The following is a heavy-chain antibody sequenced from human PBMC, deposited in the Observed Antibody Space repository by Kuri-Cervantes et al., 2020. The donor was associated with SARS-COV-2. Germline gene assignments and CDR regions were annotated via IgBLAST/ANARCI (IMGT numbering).Heavy chain of an antibody. CDR1: GSTVSSNY. CDR2: IYSGGST. D-gene: IGHD3-22*01. CDR3: ARMYYYDSKALDY. J-gene: IGHJ4*02. V-gene: IGHV3-66*01. Sequence: ETLSLTCAASGSTVSSNYMSWVRQAPGKGLEWVSVIYSGGSTYYADSVKGRFTISRDNSKNTLYLQMNSLRAEDTAVYYCARMYYYDSKALDYWGQGTLVTVSS.